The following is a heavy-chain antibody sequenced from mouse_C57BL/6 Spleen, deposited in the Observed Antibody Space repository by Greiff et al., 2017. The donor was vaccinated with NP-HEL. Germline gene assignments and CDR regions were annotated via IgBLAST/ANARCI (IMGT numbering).Heavy chain of an antibody. D-gene: IGHD1-1*01. J-gene: IGHJ3*01. V-gene: IGHV1-7*01. CDR2: INPSSGYT. CDR3: ARGVYGSSSWFAY. Sequence: QVQLQQSGAELAKPGASVKLSCKASGYTFTSYWMHWVKQRPGQGLEWIGYINPSSGYTKYNQKFKDKATLTADKSSSTAYMQLSSLTYEDSAVYCCARGVYGSSSWFAYWGQGTLVTVSA. CDR1: GYTFTSYW.